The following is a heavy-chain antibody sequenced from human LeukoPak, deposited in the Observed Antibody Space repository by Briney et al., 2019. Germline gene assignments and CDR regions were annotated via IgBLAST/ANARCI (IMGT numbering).Heavy chain of an antibody. J-gene: IGHJ3*02. V-gene: IGHV1-18*01. Sequence: ASVKVSCKASGYTFTIYDISWVRQAPGQGLEWMGWISPYNGNTNYAQKLQDRVTMTTDTSTSTAYMELSSLRSEDTAVYYCARRIVVVPAASAFDIWGQGTMVTVSS. CDR2: ISPYNGNT. CDR1: GYTFTIYD. CDR3: ARRIVVVPAASAFDI. D-gene: IGHD2-2*01.